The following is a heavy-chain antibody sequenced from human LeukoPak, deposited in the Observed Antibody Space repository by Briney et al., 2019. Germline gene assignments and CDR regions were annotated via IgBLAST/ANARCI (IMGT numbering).Heavy chain of an antibody. CDR3: ARDLPLYDILTEGGMDV. Sequence: GGSLRLSCAASGFTFSSYWMSWVRQAPGKGLEWVTNIKQDGSEKYYVDSVKGRFTISRDNAKNSLYLQMNSLRAEDTAVYYCARDLPLYDILTEGGMDVWGQGTTVTVSS. CDR2: IKQDGSEK. V-gene: IGHV3-7*01. D-gene: IGHD3-9*01. J-gene: IGHJ6*02. CDR1: GFTFSSYW.